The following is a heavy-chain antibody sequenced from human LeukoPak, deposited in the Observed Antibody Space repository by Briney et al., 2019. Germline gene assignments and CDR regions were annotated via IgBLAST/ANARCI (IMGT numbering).Heavy chain of an antibody. V-gene: IGHV4-59*01. CDR1: GGSISSYY. CDR2: IYYSGNT. CDR3: ARFSGRRYYFDY. Sequence: SETLSLTCTVSGGSISSYYWSWIRQPPGKGLEWIGYIYYSGNTNCNPSLKSRVTISVDTSKNLFSLKLSSVTAADTAVYYCARFSGRRYYFDYWGQGTVVTVSS. J-gene: IGHJ4*02. D-gene: IGHD6-19*01.